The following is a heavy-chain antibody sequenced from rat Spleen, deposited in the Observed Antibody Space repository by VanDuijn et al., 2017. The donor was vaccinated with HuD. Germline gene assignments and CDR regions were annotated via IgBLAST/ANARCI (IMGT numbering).Heavy chain of an antibody. V-gene: IGHV5-29*01. CDR2: ISFDGSST. CDR3: SRRFDFDY. D-gene: IGHD4-3*01. J-gene: IGHJ2*01. CDR1: GFTFSDYY. Sequence: EVQLVESDGGLVQPGRSLKLSCAASGFTFSDYYMAWVRQAPTKGLEWVATISFDGSSTYYRDSVKGRFTISRDNAKSTLYLQMDSLRSEDTATYYFSRRFDFDYWGQGVMVTVSS.